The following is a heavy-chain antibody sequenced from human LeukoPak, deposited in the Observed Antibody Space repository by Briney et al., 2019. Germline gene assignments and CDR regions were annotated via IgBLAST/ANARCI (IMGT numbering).Heavy chain of an antibody. CDR3: AKGSWSGYGMDV. CDR1: GFTFSSYG. CDR2: ISYDGSNK. J-gene: IGHJ6*04. Sequence: GRSLRLSCAASGFTFSSYGMHWVRQAPGKGLEWVAVISYDGSNKYYADSVKGRFTISRDNSKNTLYQQMNSLRAEDTAVYYCAKGSWSGYGMDVWGKGTTVTVSS. V-gene: IGHV3-30*18. D-gene: IGHD6-13*01.